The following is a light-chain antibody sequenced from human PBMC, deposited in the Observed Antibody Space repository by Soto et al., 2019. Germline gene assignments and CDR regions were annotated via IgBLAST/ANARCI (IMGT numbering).Light chain of an antibody. Sequence: DIQMTQSPSTLSASIGDRVTITCRASQNISNWLAWYQQKPGKAPKLLIYKASSLEGGVPSRFSGSASGTEFALTISSMQPDDFATYYCQHYDGFPWTFGQGTMVEIK. V-gene: IGKV1-5*03. CDR3: QHYDGFPWT. CDR1: QNISNW. J-gene: IGKJ1*01. CDR2: KAS.